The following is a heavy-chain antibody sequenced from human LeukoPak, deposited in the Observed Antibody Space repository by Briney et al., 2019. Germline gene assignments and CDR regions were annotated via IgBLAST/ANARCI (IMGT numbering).Heavy chain of an antibody. J-gene: IGHJ5*02. D-gene: IGHD6-13*01. CDR3: VKDFGSRWSNRFDL. Sequence: GGSLRLSCSASGFTFSTYPMHWVRQGPGKGLEYVSAISGNGVSTYYADSVKGRFIISRDNSKNTLYLQMRSLRTEDTAVYYFVKDFGSRWSNRFDLWGPGTLVTVSS. CDR1: GFTFSTYP. V-gene: IGHV3-64D*06. CDR2: ISGNGVST.